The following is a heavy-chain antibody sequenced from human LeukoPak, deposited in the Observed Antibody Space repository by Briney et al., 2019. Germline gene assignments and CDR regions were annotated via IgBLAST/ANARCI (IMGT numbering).Heavy chain of an antibody. V-gene: IGHV3-30*04. Sequence: GGSLRLSCVASGFTFTGHSMHWVRQAPGKGLEWVAVVGNDEKTKFYADSLKGRFTVSRDNSKNTVYLQMNSLRDEDTAVYYCAKEIYGDPTGGRFQHWGQGTLVTVSS. CDR2: VGNDEKTK. D-gene: IGHD4/OR15-4a*01. J-gene: IGHJ1*01. CDR3: AKEIYGDPTGGRFQH. CDR1: GFTFTGHS.